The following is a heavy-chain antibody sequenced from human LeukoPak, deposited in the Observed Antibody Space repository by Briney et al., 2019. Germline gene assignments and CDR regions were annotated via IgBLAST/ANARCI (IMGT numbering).Heavy chain of an antibody. CDR1: GGSISNYY. D-gene: IGHD2-2*02. CDR2: IYYSGST. Sequence: PSETLSLTCTVSGGSISNYYWTWIRQPPGKGLEWIGYIYYSGSTNYNPSLNSRLTISLDTSKNQFSLMLRSLTAADTAVYYCARRYTASPGERFDYWGQGTLVTVSS. V-gene: IGHV4-59*08. CDR3: ARRYTASPGERFDY. J-gene: IGHJ4*02.